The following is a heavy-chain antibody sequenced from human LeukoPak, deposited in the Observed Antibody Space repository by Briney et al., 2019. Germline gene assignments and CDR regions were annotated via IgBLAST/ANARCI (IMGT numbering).Heavy chain of an antibody. Sequence: SETLSLTCTVSGGSISSYYWSWIRQPPGKGLEWIGYIYYSGSTNYNPSLKSRVTISVDTSKSQFSLKLSSVTAADTAVYYCARTPVAATSWYFDLWGRGTLVTVSS. D-gene: IGHD6-19*01. CDR3: ARTPVAATSWYFDL. V-gene: IGHV4-59*01. CDR1: GGSISSYY. CDR2: IYYSGST. J-gene: IGHJ2*01.